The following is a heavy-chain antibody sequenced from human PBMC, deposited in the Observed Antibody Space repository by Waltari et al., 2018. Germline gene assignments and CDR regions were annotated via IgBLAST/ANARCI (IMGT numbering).Heavy chain of an antibody. CDR1: GPPFSNYW. J-gene: IGHJ5*02. CDR3: TKAASSSLMDP. V-gene: IGHV3-7*01. CDR2: IKQDGTEK. D-gene: IGHD3-10*01. Sequence: EVQLVESGGGLVQPGGSLRLSCIGSGPPFSNYWMAWVRQAPGKGLEWVANIKQDGTEKNYVDSVKGRFTISRDNAKNSLYLHMNSLRVEDTAFYYCTKAASSSLMDPWGQGTLVSVSS.